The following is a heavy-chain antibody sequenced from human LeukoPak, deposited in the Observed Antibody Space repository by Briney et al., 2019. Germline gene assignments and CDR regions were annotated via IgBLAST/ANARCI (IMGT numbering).Heavy chain of an antibody. V-gene: IGHV3-49*04. CDR1: GFTFGDYA. CDR3: TRDSKDGSGSYYLDAFDI. D-gene: IGHD3-10*01. CDR2: IRSKAYGGTT. J-gene: IGHJ3*02. Sequence: PGGSLRLSCTASGFTFGDYAMSWVRQAPGKGLEWVGFIRSKAYGGTTEYAASVKGRFTISRDDSKSIAYLQMNSLKTEDTAVYYCTRDSKDGSGSYYLDAFDIWGQGTMVTVSS.